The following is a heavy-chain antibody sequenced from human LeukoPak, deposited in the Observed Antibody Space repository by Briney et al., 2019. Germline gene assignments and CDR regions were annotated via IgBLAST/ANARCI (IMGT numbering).Heavy chain of an antibody. CDR3: ARSSLHVYGEYYYDSSGYYTPFDY. D-gene: IGHD3-22*01. CDR1: GFTFSSYS. V-gene: IGHV3-21*01. CDR2: ISSSSSYI. Sequence: PGGSLRLSCAASGFTFSSYSMNWVRQAPGKGLEWVSSISSSSSYIYYADSVKGRFTISRDNAKNSLYLQMNSLRAEDTAVYYCARSSLHVYGEYYYDSSGYYTPFDYWGQGTLVTVSS. J-gene: IGHJ4*02.